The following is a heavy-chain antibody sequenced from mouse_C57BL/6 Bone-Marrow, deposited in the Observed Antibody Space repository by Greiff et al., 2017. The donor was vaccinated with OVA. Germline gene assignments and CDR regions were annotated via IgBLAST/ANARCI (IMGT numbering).Heavy chain of an antibody. CDR1: GFTFSDYG. CDR3: ARPPRHYAMDY. Sequence: DVKLVESGGGLVKPGGSLKLSCAASGFTFSDYGMHWVRQAPEKGLEWVAYISSGSSTIYYADTVKGRFTISRDNAKNTLFLQMTSLRSEDTAMYYCARPPRHYAMDYWGQGTSVTVSS. V-gene: IGHV5-17*01. J-gene: IGHJ4*01. CDR2: ISSGSSTI.